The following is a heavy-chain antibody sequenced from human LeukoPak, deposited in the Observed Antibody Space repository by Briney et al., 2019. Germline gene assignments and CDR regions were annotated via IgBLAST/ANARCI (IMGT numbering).Heavy chain of an antibody. Sequence: SETLSLTCTVSGGSISSNNYYWGWIRQPPGKGLEWIGSIYYGGSTYYNPSLKSRVTISVDTSKNQFSLKLSSVTAADTAAYYCARRVDWIYYYYYYMDVWGKGTTVTVSS. CDR1: GGSISSNNYY. CDR2: IYYGGST. CDR3: ARRVDWIYYYYYYMDV. D-gene: IGHD1-1*01. V-gene: IGHV4-39*01. J-gene: IGHJ6*03.